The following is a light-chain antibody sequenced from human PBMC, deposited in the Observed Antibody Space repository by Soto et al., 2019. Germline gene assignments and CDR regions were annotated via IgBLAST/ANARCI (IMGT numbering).Light chain of an antibody. J-gene: IGKJ1*01. CDR1: QGITNY. CDR2: AAS. V-gene: IGKV1-27*01. Sequence: DIQMTQSPSSLSASVGDIVTITCRASQGITNYLAWYQRKPGKVPKLLIYAASTLQSGVPSRFSGSGSGTEFTLTISSLQPDDFATYYCQQYDSFSVTFGQGTKGDIK. CDR3: QQYDSFSVT.